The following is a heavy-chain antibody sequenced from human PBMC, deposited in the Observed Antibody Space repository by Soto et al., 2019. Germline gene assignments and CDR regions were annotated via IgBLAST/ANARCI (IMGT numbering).Heavy chain of an antibody. Sequence: SETLSLTCAVYGGSFSGYYWSWIRQPPGKGLEWIGEINHSGSTNYNPSLKSRVTISVDTSKNQFSLKLSSVTAADTAVYYCARGSTFGGVIVNLGDAFDIWGQGTMVTVSS. J-gene: IGHJ3*02. D-gene: IGHD3-16*02. V-gene: IGHV4-34*01. CDR2: INHSGST. CDR1: GGSFSGYY. CDR3: ARGSTFGGVIVNLGDAFDI.